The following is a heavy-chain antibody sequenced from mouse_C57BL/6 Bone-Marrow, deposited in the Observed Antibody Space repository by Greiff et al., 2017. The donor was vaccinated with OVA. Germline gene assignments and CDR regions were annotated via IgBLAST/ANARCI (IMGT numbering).Heavy chain of an antibody. J-gene: IGHJ1*03. CDR2: IFPGSGST. Sequence: QVQLQQSGPELVKPGASVKISCKAPGYTFTDYYINWVKQRPGQGLEWIGWIFPGSGSTYYNEKFKGKATLTVDKSSSTAYMLLSSLTSEDSAVYFCARDYYKEYWYFDVWGTGTTVTVSS. CDR3: ARDYYKEYWYFDV. D-gene: IGHD2-12*01. CDR1: GYTFTDYY. V-gene: IGHV1-75*01.